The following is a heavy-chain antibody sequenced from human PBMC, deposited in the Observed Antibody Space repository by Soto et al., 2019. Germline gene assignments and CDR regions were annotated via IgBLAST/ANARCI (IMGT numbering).Heavy chain of an antibody. J-gene: IGHJ3*02. V-gene: IGHV1-2*02. CDR1: GYPVTAYY. CDR3: ARGGGVGVAGSAAFDM. CDR2: INPATGAA. Sequence: QLHLVQSGAVVKKPGASVTVSCSASGYPVTAYYMHWVRQAPGRGLEWVGGINPATGAAKYTQTFQGRVTVTRGTPTSTVFMELSGRTSEATAGFYCARGGGVGVAGSAAFDMWGQGTLVTVSS. D-gene: IGHD3-3*01.